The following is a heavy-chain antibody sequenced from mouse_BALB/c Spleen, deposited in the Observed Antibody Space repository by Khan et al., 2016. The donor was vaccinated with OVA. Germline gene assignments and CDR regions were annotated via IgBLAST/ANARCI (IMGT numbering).Heavy chain of an antibody. J-gene: IGHJ4*01. CDR1: GFTFSSYG. CDR3: ARSVVDYQAMDY. Sequence: EVELVESGGGLVKPGGSLKLSCSASGFTFSSYGMSWVRQTPEKRLEWVATISSGGHYTFYPDSVKGRFPISRDNAKNTLYLQMRSLRSEDTAMSYCARSVVDYQAMDYWGQGTSVTVSS. D-gene: IGHD2-13*01. V-gene: IGHV5-9-3*01. CDR2: ISSGGHYT.